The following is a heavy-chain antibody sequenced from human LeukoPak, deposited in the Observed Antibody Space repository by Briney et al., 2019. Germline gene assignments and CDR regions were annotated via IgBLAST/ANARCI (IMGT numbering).Heavy chain of an antibody. CDR3: PITMLRGGFDAFDI. J-gene: IGHJ3*02. CDR1: GGSTSRSSYY. CDR2: IYYSGTT. Sequence: SETLSLTCTVSGGSTSRSSYYWGWICQPPGKGLEWIGSIYYSGTTYYNPSLKSRVTMSLDTPKNQFSLKLSSVTAADTAVYYCPITMLRGGFDAFDIWGQGTMVTVSS. D-gene: IGHD3-10*01. V-gene: IGHV4-39*01.